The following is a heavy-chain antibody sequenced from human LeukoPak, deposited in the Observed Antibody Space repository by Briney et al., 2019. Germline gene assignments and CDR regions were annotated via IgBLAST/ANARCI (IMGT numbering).Heavy chain of an antibody. D-gene: IGHD3-16*01. V-gene: IGHV1-2*02. CDR2: IDPNSGDT. CDR3: AKAGGPRWFDP. CDR1: GFTFSNYY. Sequence: ASVKVSCKASGFTFSNYYIQWVRQAPGQGLEWMGSIDPNSGDTNYAQKFQGRVTMTRDRSISTAYMELSRLTSDDTAIYYCAKAGGPRWFDPWGQGTLVTVSS. J-gene: IGHJ5*02.